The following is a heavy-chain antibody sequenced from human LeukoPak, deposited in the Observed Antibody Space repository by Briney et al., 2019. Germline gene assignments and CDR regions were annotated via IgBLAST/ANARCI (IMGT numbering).Heavy chain of an antibody. D-gene: IGHD6-13*01. CDR3: ARVWSSSWYGNFDY. V-gene: IGHV1-2*02. Sequence: ASVKVSCNASGYTFTGYYMHWVRQAPGQGLEWMGWINPNSGGTNYAQKFQGRVTMTRDTSISTAYMELSRLRSNDTAVYYCARVWSSSWYGNFDYWGQGTLVTVSP. J-gene: IGHJ4*02. CDR1: GYTFTGYY. CDR2: INPNSGGT.